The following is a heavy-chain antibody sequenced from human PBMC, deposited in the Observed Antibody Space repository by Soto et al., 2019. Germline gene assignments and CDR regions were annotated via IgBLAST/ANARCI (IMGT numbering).Heavy chain of an antibody. CDR2: ISGSGGST. Sequence: GGSLRLSCAASGFTFSSYAMSWVRQAPGKGLEWVSAISGSGGSTYYADSVKGRFTISRDNSKNTLYLQMNSLRAEDTAVYYCATYYGDWFVFDYWGQGTLVTVSS. CDR1: GFTFSSYA. D-gene: IGHD4-17*01. CDR3: ATYYGDWFVFDY. J-gene: IGHJ4*02. V-gene: IGHV3-23*01.